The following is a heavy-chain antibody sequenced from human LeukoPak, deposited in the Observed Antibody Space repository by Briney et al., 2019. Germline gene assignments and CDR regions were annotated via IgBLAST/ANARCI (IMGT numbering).Heavy chain of an antibody. Sequence: GGSLRLSCAASGFTFSSYSMNWVRQAPGKGLEWVSYISSSSSTIYYADSVKGRFTISRDNAKNSLYLQMNSLRAEDTAVYYCARVSMVRGVIKDGAEYWGQGTLVTVSS. J-gene: IGHJ4*02. V-gene: IGHV3-48*01. CDR1: GFTFSSYS. D-gene: IGHD3-10*01. CDR2: ISSSSSTI. CDR3: ARVSMVRGVIKDGAEY.